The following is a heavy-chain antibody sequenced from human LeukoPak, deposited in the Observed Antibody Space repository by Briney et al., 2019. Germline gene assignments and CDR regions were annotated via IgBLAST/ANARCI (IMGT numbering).Heavy chain of an antibody. V-gene: IGHV3-15*01. J-gene: IGHJ4*02. CDR2: IQSKTDGGPP. Sequence: PGGSLRLSCATSGFTFSDAWMSWVRQAPGEGPEWVGRIQSKTDGGPPDYAAPVKGRSTISRDDSKNTLYLQMNSQRAGDTAVYYCTTDRGALTNWGPGTLVTVSS. CDR1: GFTFSDAW. CDR3: TTDRGALTN. D-gene: IGHD3-10*01.